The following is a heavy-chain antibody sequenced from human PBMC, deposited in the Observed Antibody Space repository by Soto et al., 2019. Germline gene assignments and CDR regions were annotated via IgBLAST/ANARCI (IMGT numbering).Heavy chain of an antibody. CDR3: ARIGYFRIDD. CDR1: GYSNSKGYY. V-gene: IGHV4-38-2*01. CDR2: INHRGNT. D-gene: IGHD5-18*01. J-gene: IGHJ4*02. Sequence: VTPSRTCPVSGYSNSKGYYWGWIRQSPGKGLQWIGEINHRGNTNYDPSLKSRVTISMDTSKNQFSLNLTSVTAADTSVYYCARIGYFRIDDRVQGGPVT.